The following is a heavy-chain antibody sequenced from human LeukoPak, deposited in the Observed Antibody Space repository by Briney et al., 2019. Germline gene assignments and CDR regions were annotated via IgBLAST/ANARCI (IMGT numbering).Heavy chain of an antibody. Sequence: GGSLRLSCAASGFTFSDYYMSWIRQAPGKGLEWVSYISHSGRTMYYADYVKGRFTISRDNAKNSLYLQMNSLRAGDTAVYYCARDSIVRGNIGNDMDVWGKGTTVTVSS. CDR3: ARDSIVRGNIGNDMDV. J-gene: IGHJ6*03. CDR2: ISHSGRTM. CDR1: GFTFSDYY. D-gene: IGHD2-8*01. V-gene: IGHV3-11*01.